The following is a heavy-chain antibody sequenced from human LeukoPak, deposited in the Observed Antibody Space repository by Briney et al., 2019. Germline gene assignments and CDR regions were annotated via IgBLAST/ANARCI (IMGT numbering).Heavy chain of an antibody. CDR2: INPSGGST. CDR3: ARAWYVYSLEVAFDI. J-gene: IGHJ3*02. CDR1: GYTFTSYY. D-gene: IGHD6-13*01. V-gene: IGHV1-46*01. Sequence: ASVKVSCKASGYTFTSYYMHWVRQAPGQGLEWMGIINPSGGSTSYAQKFQGRVTMTRDTSTSTVYMELSSLRSEDTAVYYCARAWYVYSLEVAFDIWGQGTMVTVSS.